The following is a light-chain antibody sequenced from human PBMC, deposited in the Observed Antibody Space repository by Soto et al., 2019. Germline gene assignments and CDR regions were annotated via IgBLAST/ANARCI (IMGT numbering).Light chain of an antibody. CDR2: DAS. CDR1: QSISSW. V-gene: IGKV1-5*01. J-gene: IGKJ1*01. Sequence: DIQRTQSPSTLSASVGDRVAITCRASQSISSWLDWYQQKPGKAPKLLIYDASSLESGVPSRFSGSGSGTEFTLTISSLQPDDFATYYCQQYNSYSPGWTFGQGTKVDIK. CDR3: QQYNSYSPGWT.